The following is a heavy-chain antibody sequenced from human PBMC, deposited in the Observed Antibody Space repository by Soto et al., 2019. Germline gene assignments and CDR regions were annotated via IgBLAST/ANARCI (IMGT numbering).Heavy chain of an antibody. V-gene: IGHV1-18*01. Sequence: QVQLVQSGAEVKKPGASVKVSCKASGYTFTSYGVSWVRQAPGQGLEWMGWISAYNGNTKYAQKLQGRVTMTTDTSTNPAYMDLRSLRSDDTAVYYCARDSPPVDSWGQGTLVTVSS. CDR3: ARDSPPVDS. J-gene: IGHJ4*02. CDR1: GYTFTSYG. CDR2: ISAYNGNT.